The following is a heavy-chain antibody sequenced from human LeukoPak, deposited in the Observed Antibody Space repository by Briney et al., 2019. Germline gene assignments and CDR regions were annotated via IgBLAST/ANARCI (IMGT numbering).Heavy chain of an antibody. CDR1: GGSISSYY. Sequence: SATLSLTCTVSGGSISSYYWCWIRQPPGKGLEWFGYIYYSGSTNYNLSLKRRVTISVDTSKNQFSLKLSSVTAADTAVYYCARDISDDTNGSWFDPWGQGTLVTVSS. CDR2: IYYSGST. J-gene: IGHJ5*02. D-gene: IGHD2-8*01. V-gene: IGHV4-59*01. CDR3: ARDISDDTNGSWFDP.